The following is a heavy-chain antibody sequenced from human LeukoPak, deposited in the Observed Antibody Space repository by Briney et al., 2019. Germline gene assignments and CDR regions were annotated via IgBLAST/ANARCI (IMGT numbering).Heavy chain of an antibody. CDR3: ASSVRPRYFDF. J-gene: IGHJ4*02. V-gene: IGHV4-39*07. Sequence: PSETLSLTCGVSGGSISSSSFYWGWIRQPPGGGLEWVGSIYSSGSAYYSPSLKSRVTVSVDASKKQFSLKLSSVTAADTAVYYCASSVRPRYFDFWGQGTLVTVSS. CDR1: GGSISSSSFY. CDR2: IYSSGSA. D-gene: IGHD3-16*02.